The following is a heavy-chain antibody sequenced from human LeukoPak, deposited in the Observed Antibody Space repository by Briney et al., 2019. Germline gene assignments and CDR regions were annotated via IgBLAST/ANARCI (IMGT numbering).Heavy chain of an antibody. CDR2: IIPIFGTA. Sequence: PVKVSCKASGGTFSSYAISWVRQAPGQGLEWMGGIIPIFGTANYAQKFQGRVTITADESTSTAYMELSSLRSEDTAVYYCARSMDYGGNHWGQGTLVTVSS. V-gene: IGHV1-69*13. CDR3: ARSMDYGGNH. CDR1: GGTFSSYA. J-gene: IGHJ5*02. D-gene: IGHD4-23*01.